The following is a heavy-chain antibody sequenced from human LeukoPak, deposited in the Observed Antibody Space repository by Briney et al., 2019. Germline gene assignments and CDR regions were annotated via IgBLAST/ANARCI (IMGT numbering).Heavy chain of an antibody. V-gene: IGHV3-7*03. CDR1: GFTFSSYW. CDR2: IKQDGSEK. CDR3: ARDWGTYGDAFDY. D-gene: IGHD4-17*01. J-gene: IGHJ4*02. Sequence: RGSLRLSCAASGFTFSSYWMSWVRQAPGKGLEWVANIKQDGSEKYYVDSVKGRFTISRDNAKNSLYLQMNSLRAEDTAVYYCARDWGTYGDAFDYWGQGTLVTVSS.